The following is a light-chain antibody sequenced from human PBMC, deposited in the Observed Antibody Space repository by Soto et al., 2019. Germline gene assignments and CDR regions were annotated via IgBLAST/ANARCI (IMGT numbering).Light chain of an antibody. V-gene: IGLV2-14*01. J-gene: IGLJ2*01. CDR3: SSYRNSTTLVV. CDR2: EVS. CDR1: SRDVGGYNY. Sequence: QSVLTQPASVSGSPGQSITISCTGTSRDVGGYNYDSWYQQHPGKAPKRMIYEVSNRPSGVSNRFSGSKSGNTASLTISGLQPEDDAEYYCSSYRNSTTLVVFGGGTKLTVL.